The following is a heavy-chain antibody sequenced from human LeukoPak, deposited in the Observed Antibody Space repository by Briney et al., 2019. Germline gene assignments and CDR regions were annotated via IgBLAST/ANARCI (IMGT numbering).Heavy chain of an antibody. CDR1: GVTFSSYS. J-gene: IGHJ6*03. V-gene: IGHV3-48*04. Sequence: GGSLRLSCAASGVTFSSYSMNWVRQAPGKGLEGVSYISSSGSTIYYADSVKGRFTISRDNAKNSLYLQMNSLRAEDTAVYYCARNYGSGSYPTYYYYYMDVWGKGTTVTISS. CDR2: ISSSGSTI. CDR3: ARNYGSGSYPTYYYYYMDV. D-gene: IGHD3-10*01.